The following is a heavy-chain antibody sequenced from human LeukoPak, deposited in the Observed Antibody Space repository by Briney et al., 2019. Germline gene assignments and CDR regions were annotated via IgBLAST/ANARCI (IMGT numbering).Heavy chain of an antibody. V-gene: IGHV1-2*06. D-gene: IGHD3-22*01. CDR1: GGTFSSYA. Sequence: VASVKVSCTASGGTFSSYAISWVRQAPGQGLEWMGRINPNSGGTNYAQKFQGRVTMTRDTSISTVYMELSRLRSDDTAVYYCARVGYYESSGYYEYWGQGTLVTVSS. J-gene: IGHJ4*02. CDR3: ARVGYYESSGYYEY. CDR2: INPNSGGT.